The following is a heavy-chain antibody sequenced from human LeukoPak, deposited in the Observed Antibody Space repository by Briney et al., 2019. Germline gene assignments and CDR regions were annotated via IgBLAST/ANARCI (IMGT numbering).Heavy chain of an antibody. CDR2: IKSKSGGGTI. D-gene: IGHD2-15*01. CDR1: GFTFSDAW. V-gene: IGHV3-15*01. Sequence: GGSLRLSCVGSGFTFSDAWVSWVRQAPGKGLEWVGRIKSKSGGGTIDYAAPVKGRFTISRDDSRNTLYLQMNSLKTEDTAVYYCTTRRQDGWWGQGTLVTVS. J-gene: IGHJ4*02. CDR3: TTRRQDGW.